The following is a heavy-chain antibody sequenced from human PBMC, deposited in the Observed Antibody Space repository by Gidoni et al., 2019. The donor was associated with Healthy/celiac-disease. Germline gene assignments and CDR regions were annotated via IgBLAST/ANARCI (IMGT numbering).Heavy chain of an antibody. CDR3: ANGYSSGRGPPAKAPVAHRGY. CDR2: ISGSGGST. D-gene: IGHD6-19*01. CDR1: GFTFSSYA. J-gene: IGHJ4*02. V-gene: IGHV3-23*01. Sequence: EVPLLESGGGLVQPGGSLRLSCAASGFTFSSYAMSWVRQAPGKGLEWVSAISGSGGSTYYADSVKGRFPISRDKSKNTLYLQMNSLRAEDTAVYYCANGYSSGRGPPAKAPVAHRGYWGQGTLVTVSS.